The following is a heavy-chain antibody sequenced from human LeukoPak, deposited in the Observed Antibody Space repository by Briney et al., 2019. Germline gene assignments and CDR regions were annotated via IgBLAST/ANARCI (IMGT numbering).Heavy chain of an antibody. CDR1: GYSISSGYY. D-gene: IGHD1-1*01. CDR3: ARDRGTWNDDGFDY. V-gene: IGHV4-38-2*02. J-gene: IGHJ4*02. Sequence: PSETLSLTCTVSGYSISSGYYWGWIRQPPGKGLEWIGSIYHSGRTFYNPSLKSRVTMSIDTSKNQFSLKLRSVTAADTAVYYCARDRGTWNDDGFDYWGQGTLATVSS. CDR2: IYHSGRT.